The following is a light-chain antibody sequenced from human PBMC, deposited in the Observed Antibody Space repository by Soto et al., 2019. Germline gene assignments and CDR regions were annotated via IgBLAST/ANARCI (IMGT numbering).Light chain of an antibody. Sequence: NVSWYQQHPGKAHRLMLYDVSERPSGVSNRFSGSKSGNTASLTISGLHTEDEAQYYCSSYRTSSTAVVFGGGTKVTVL. V-gene: IGLV2-14*04. J-gene: IGLJ2*01. CDR3: SSYRTSSTAVV. CDR2: DVS. CDR1: N.